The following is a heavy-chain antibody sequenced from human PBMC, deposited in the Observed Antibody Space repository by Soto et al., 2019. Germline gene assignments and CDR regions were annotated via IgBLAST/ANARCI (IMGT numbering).Heavy chain of an antibody. D-gene: IGHD6-19*01. CDR2: IYYSGST. Sequence: SETLSLTCTVSGGSISSYYWSWIRQPPGKGLEWIGYIYYSGSTNYNPSLKSRVAISVDTSKNQFSLKLSSVTAADTAVYYCARSTDSSGWRFDYWGQGTQVTVSS. CDR1: GGSISSYY. CDR3: ARSTDSSGWRFDY. V-gene: IGHV4-59*01. J-gene: IGHJ4*02.